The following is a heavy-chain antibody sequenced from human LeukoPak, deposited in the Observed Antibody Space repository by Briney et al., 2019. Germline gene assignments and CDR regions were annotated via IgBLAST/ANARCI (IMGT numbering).Heavy chain of an antibody. J-gene: IGHJ3*02. Sequence: ASVKVSCKASGGTFSSYAISWVRQAPGQGLEWMGRIIPILGIANYAQKFQGRVTITADKSTSTAYMELSSLRYDDTAVYFCARGDPQDSVVVGAAIWGFGSDAFDIWGQGTLVAVSS. CDR2: IIPILGIA. D-gene: IGHD2-2*01. CDR3: ARGDPQDSVVVGAAIWGFGSDAFDI. V-gene: IGHV1-69*04. CDR1: GGTFSSYA.